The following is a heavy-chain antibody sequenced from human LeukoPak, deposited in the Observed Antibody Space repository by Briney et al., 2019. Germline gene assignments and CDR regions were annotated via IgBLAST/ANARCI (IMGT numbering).Heavy chain of an antibody. Sequence: SQTLSLTCAISGDSVSSNSAAWNWIRQSPSRGLEWLGRTYYRSKLYYDYAVAVKSRISINPDTSKNQFSLPLSSVTPEDTAVYYCARDPVGGSTIFDYWGQGTLVTVSS. V-gene: IGHV6-1*01. CDR3: ARDPVGGSTIFDY. CDR2: TYYRSKLYY. CDR1: GDSVSSNSAA. D-gene: IGHD1-26*01. J-gene: IGHJ4*02.